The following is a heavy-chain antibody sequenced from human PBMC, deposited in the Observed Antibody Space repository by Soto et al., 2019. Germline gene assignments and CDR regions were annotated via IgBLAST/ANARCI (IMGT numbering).Heavy chain of an antibody. D-gene: IGHD2-2*02. CDR1: GASISNNY. CDR2: IYHSGIYNSVST. J-gene: IGHJ4*02. CDR3: AKLSACYRGTALVNFIHS. V-gene: IGHV4-59*03. Sequence: SETLSLTCNVSGASISNNYWSWIRQPPGKALEWIGFIYHSGIYNSVSTDYNPSLKGRITISVDTSKNQFSLRLRSATAADTAFYYFAKLSACYRGTALVNFIHSWDPAALLTV.